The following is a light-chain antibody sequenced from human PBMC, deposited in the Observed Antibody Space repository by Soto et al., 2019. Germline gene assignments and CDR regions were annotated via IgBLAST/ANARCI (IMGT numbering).Light chain of an antibody. V-gene: IGKV3-20*01. CDR1: QSVSSN. CDR3: QQYGRSPT. CDR2: DAS. J-gene: IGKJ1*01. Sequence: EIVMTQSPATLSVSPGERATLSCRASQSVSSNLAWYQHKLGQAPRLLIYDASRRATGIPDRLSGSGSGTDFTLTISRLEPEDFVVYYCQQYGRSPTFGQGTKVEIK.